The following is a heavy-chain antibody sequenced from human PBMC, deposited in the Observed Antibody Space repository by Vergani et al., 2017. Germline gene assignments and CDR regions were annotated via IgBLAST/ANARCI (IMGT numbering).Heavy chain of an antibody. CDR3: ARDGMPNPLYYYYYGMDV. V-gene: IGHV1-2*02. D-gene: IGHD1-26*01. CDR1: GYTFTGYY. CDR2: INPNSGGT. Sequence: QVQLVQSGAEVKKPGASVKVSCKASGYTFTGYYIHWVRQAHGQGLEWMVWINPNSGGTNYAQKFQGRVTMTRDTSISTDYMGLSRLRSDDTAVYYCARDGMPNPLYYYYYGMDVWGQGTTVTVSS. J-gene: IGHJ6*02.